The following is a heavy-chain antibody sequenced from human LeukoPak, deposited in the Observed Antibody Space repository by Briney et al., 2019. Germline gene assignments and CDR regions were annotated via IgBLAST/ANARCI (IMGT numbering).Heavy chain of an antibody. D-gene: IGHD1-26*01. Sequence: ASVKVSCKASGYTFTSYGISWVRQAPGQGLEWMGWISAYNGNTNYAQKLQGRVTMTTDTPTSTAYMELRSLRSDDTAVYYCARDEWELLNTAIDYWGQGTLVTVSS. CDR1: GYTFTSYG. CDR2: ISAYNGNT. CDR3: ARDEWELLNTAIDY. J-gene: IGHJ4*02. V-gene: IGHV1-18*01.